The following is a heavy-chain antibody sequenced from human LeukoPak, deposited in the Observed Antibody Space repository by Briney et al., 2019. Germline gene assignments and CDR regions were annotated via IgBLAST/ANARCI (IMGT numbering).Heavy chain of an antibody. CDR3: AKDRHAPGRYCSSTSCFPFDS. V-gene: IGHV3-23*01. CDR1: EFSVGSNY. Sequence: GGSLRLSCAASEFSVGSNYMTWVRQAPGKGLEWVSGISGSGGSTYYADSVKGRFTISRDNTKNTLYLQMNSLRAEDTAVYYCAKDRHAPGRYCSSTSCFPFDSWGQGTLVTVSS. J-gene: IGHJ5*01. D-gene: IGHD2-2*01. CDR2: ISGSGGST.